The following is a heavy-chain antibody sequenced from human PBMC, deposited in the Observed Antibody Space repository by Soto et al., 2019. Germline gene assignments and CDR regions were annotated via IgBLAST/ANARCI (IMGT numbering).Heavy chain of an antibody. D-gene: IGHD3-22*01. CDR3: AKDMGDSSGLGY. V-gene: IGHV3-30*18. J-gene: IGHJ4*02. CDR2: ISYDGSNK. CDR1: GFTFSSYG. Sequence: QVQLVESGGGVVQPARSLRLSCAASGFTFSSYGMHWVRQAPGKGLEGVAVISYDGSNKYYADSVKGRFTISRDNSENTLYLQMNSLKAEDKAVYYCAKDMGDSSGLGYWGQGTLVTVSS.